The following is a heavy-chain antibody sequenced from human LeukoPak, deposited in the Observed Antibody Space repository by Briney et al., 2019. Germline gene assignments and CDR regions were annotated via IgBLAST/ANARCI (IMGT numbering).Heavy chain of an antibody. CDR3: ARVGIAVADYYFDY. J-gene: IGHJ4*02. V-gene: IGHV4-59*01. CDR2: IYYSGST. Sequence: PSETLSLTCTVSGGSISSYYWSWIRQPPGKGLEWIGYIYYSGSTNYNPSLKSRVTISVDTSKNQFSLKPSSVTAADTAVYYCARVGIAVADYYFDYWGQGTLVTVSS. CDR1: GGSISSYY. D-gene: IGHD6-19*01.